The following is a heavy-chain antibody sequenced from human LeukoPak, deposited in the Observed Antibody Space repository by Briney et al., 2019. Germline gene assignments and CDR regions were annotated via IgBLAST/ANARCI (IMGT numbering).Heavy chain of an antibody. CDR3: ARGSQLELEMVDY. D-gene: IGHD1-1*01. CDR1: GYTFTSYD. CDR2: MNPNSGTT. J-gene: IGHJ4*02. V-gene: IGHV1-8*01. Sequence: ASVKVSCKASGYTFTSYDINWVRQATGQGLEWMGWMNPNSGTTGYAQTFQGRVTISRDISIGTAYMELSSLRSDDTAVYYCARGSQLELEMVDYWGQGTLVTVSS.